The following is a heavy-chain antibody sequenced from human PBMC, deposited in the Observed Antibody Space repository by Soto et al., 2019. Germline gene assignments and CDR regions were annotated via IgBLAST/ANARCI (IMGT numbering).Heavy chain of an antibody. J-gene: IGHJ4*02. D-gene: IGHD3-10*01. CDR2: ITDTGGDA. V-gene: IGHV3-23*01. Sequence: GGSLRLSCVASGLTFGSRAMSWVRQAPGEGLQWVSTITDTGGDAKYADSVRGRFVISRDNSKKTLYLQMTSLTAEDSAMYFCARGSTDSYPGSRIFDFWGRGTLVTVPQ. CDR1: GLTFGSRA. CDR3: ARGSTDSYPGSRIFDF.